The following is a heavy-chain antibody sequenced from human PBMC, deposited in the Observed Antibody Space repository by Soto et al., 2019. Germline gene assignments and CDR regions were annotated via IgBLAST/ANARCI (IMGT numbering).Heavy chain of an antibody. Sequence: GASVKVSCKASGGTFSSYAISWVRQAPGQGLEWMGGIIPIFVTVNYAQKFQGRVTITADESTSTAYMELSSLRSEDTAVYYCARGWSGRPYYGMDVWGQGTTVTVSS. CDR1: GGTFSSYA. V-gene: IGHV1-69*13. J-gene: IGHJ6*02. CDR3: ARGWSGRPYYGMDV. CDR2: IIPIFVTV. D-gene: IGHD3-10*01.